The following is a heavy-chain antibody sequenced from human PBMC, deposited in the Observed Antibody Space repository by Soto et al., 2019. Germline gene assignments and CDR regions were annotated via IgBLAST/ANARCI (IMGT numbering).Heavy chain of an antibody. CDR2: INHSGST. D-gene: IGHD3-16*01. J-gene: IGHJ4*02. CDR3: AAKAGAWGRYFDY. V-gene: IGHV4-34*01. CDR1: GGSFSGYY. Sequence: ASETLSLTCAVYGGSFSGYYWSWIRQPPGKGLEWIGEINHSGSTNYNPSLKSRVTISVDTSKNQFSLKLSSVTAADTVVYYCAAKAGAWGRYFDYWGQGTLVTVS.